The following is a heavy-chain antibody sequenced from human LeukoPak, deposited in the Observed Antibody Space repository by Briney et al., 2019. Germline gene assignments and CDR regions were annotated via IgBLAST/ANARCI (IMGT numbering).Heavy chain of an antibody. D-gene: IGHD6-6*01. CDR3: AKGIAARPSADAFDI. V-gene: IGHV3-9*01. Sequence: GGSLRLSCAASGFTFDDYAMHWVRQAPGKGLEWVSGISWNSGSIGYADSVKGRFTISRDNAKNSLYLQMNSLRAEDTALYYCAKGIAARPSADAFDIWGQGTMVTVSS. CDR2: ISWNSGSI. J-gene: IGHJ3*02. CDR1: GFTFDDYA.